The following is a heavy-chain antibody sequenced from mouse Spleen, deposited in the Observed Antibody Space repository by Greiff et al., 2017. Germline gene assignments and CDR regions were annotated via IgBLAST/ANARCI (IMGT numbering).Heavy chain of an antibody. D-gene: IGHD1-1*01. Sequence: QVHVKQSGAELARPGASVKMSCKASGYTFTSYTMHWVKQRPGQGLEWIGYINPSSGYTKYNQKFKDKATLTADKSSSTAYMQLSSLTSEDSAVYYCARGGSSPWAMDYWGQGTSVTVSS. CDR1: GYTFTSYT. CDR2: INPSSGYT. J-gene: IGHJ4*01. CDR3: ARGGSSPWAMDY. V-gene: IGHV1-4*01.